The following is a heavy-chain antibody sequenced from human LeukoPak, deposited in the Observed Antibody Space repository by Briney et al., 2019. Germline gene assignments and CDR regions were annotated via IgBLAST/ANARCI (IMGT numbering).Heavy chain of an antibody. J-gene: IGHJ6*03. CDR3: ARRWNYGRNYYIDV. CDR2: IIDSGRT. D-gene: IGHD1-7*01. Sequence: SPTLSPTRAVYGGSVGNSYWGWTGQPPGRGREWMGEIIDSGRTNYNPSLMRRVTVSVDTSKNQFSLRLTSVTATDTAVYYCARRWNYGRNYYIDVWGNGATVSVSS. CDR1: GGSVGNSY. V-gene: IGHV4-34*12.